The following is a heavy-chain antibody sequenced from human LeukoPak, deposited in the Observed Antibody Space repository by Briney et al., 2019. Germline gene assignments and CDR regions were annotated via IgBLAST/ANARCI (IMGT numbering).Heavy chain of an antibody. J-gene: IGHJ4*02. V-gene: IGHV4-31*02. Sequence: PSETLSLTCSVSGGSINSDDCYWSWIRQHPGGGLEWIGYIYYSGITYYNPSLKSRVTISVDTSKNQFSLKLSSVTAADTAVYYCARATSGSYSLGFDYWGQGTLVTVSS. D-gene: IGHD1-26*01. CDR3: ARATSGSYSLGFDY. CDR2: IYYSGIT. CDR1: GGSINSDDCY.